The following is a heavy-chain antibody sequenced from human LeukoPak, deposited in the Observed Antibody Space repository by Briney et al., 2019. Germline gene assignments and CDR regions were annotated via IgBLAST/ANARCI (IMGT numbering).Heavy chain of an antibody. D-gene: IGHD3-10*01. V-gene: IGHV3-7*05. CDR2: IKQDGSEK. CDR3: ARDRAGFDP. J-gene: IGHJ5*02. CDR1: GFTFNSYW. Sequence: PGGSLRLSCAGSGFTFNSYWMAWVRQAPGKGLEWVANIKQDGSEKYYVDSVKGRFTISRDNVKNSLYLQMNSLRAEDTAVYYCARDRAGFDPWGQGTQVTVSS.